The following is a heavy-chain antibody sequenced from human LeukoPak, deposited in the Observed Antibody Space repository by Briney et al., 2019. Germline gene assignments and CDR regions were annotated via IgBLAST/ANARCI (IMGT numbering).Heavy chain of an antibody. CDR3: ATGAVADYNWFDP. CDR1: GYTFTSYG. J-gene: IGHJ5*02. CDR2: FDPEDGET. D-gene: IGHD6-19*01. V-gene: IGHV1-24*01. Sequence: ASVKVSCKASGYTFTSYGISWVRQAPGKGLEWMGGFDPEDGETIYAQKFQGRVTMTEDTSTDTAYMELSSLRSEDTAVYYCATGAVADYNWFDPWGQGTLVTVSS.